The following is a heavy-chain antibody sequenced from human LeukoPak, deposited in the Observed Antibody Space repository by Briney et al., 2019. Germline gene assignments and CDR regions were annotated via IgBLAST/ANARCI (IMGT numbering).Heavy chain of an antibody. J-gene: IGHJ4*02. V-gene: IGHV3-23*01. CDR3: AKDQYCTSTSCYVGY. CDR1: GFTFSNYA. Sequence: GGSLRLSCAASGFTFSNYAMSWVRQAPGKGLEWVSGINVSGGSTFYADSVRGRFTISRDNSKNTLYLQMNSLRAEDTAVYYCAKDQYCTSTSCYVGYWGQGTLITVSS. CDR2: INVSGGST. D-gene: IGHD2-2*01.